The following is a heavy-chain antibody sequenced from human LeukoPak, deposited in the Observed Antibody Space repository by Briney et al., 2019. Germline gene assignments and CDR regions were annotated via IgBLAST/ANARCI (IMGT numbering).Heavy chain of an antibody. CDR1: GYNFGSYI. Sequence: ASVKVSCKASGYNFGSYIISWVRQAPGQGLEWMGWITPYSGNTNYAQMPQGRVTMTTDTSASTTYMELRSLRSDDTAVYYCARWSDSSGSLAYWGQGTLVTVSS. D-gene: IGHD3-22*01. CDR3: ARWSDSSGSLAY. V-gene: IGHV1-18*01. J-gene: IGHJ4*02. CDR2: ITPYSGNT.